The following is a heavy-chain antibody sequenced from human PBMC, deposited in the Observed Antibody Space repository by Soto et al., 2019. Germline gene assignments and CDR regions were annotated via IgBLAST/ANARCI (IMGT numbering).Heavy chain of an antibody. Sequence: GGSLRLSCAASGFTFSSYAMSWVRQAPGKGLEWVSAISGSGGSTYYADSEKGRFTISRDNSKNTLYLQMNSLRAEDTAVYYCAKEGGESGYEYYFDYWGQGTLVTVSS. V-gene: IGHV3-23*01. CDR2: ISGSGGST. CDR3: AKEGGESGYEYYFDY. CDR1: GFTFSSYA. J-gene: IGHJ4*02. D-gene: IGHD5-12*01.